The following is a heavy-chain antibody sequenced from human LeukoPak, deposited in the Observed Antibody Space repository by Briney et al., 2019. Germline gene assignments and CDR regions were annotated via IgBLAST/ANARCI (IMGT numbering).Heavy chain of an antibody. J-gene: IGHJ4*02. D-gene: IGHD2-2*01. Sequence: GGSLRLSCAASGFTFSSYSMNWARQAPGKGLEWVSYIRSSSNIIYYADSVKGRFTISKDNAKNTVYLQMNNLRAEDTAVYYCVSFYETYWGRGTLVTVSS. CDR3: VSFYETY. V-gene: IGHV3-48*04. CDR2: IRSSSNII. CDR1: GFTFSSYS.